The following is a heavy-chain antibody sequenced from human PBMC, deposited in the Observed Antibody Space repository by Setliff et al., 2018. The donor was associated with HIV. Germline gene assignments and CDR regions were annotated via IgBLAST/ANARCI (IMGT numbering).Heavy chain of an antibody. J-gene: IGHJ4*02. CDR3: ARGHGVYSGSYLAVYFDY. Sequence: PSETLSLTCAVYGGSFSGYYWSRIRQPPGKGLEWIGEINHSGSTNYKPSLKSRVTISVDMSKNQVSLKVSSVTAADTAVYYCARGHGVYSGSYLAVYFDYWGQGTLVTVSS. CDR2: INHSGST. V-gene: IGHV4-34*01. CDR1: GGSFSGYY. D-gene: IGHD1-26*01.